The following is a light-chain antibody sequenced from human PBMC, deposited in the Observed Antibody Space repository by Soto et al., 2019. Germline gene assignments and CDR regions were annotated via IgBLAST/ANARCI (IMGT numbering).Light chain of an antibody. V-gene: IGKV1-5*03. CDR2: KAS. Sequence: DIQMTQSPSSLSASVGDRVTITCRASQSISNWLAWYQQKPGKAPNLLIYKASNLESGVPSRFSGSGSGTEFTLTISSLQPDDFATYYCQQYDDSPYTFGHGTKLEIK. CDR3: QQYDDSPYT. J-gene: IGKJ2*01. CDR1: QSISNW.